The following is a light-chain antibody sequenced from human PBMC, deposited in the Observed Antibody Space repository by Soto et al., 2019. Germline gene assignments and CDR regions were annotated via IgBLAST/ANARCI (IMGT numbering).Light chain of an antibody. V-gene: IGLV1-44*01. CDR3: AAWDDSLNGGYV. J-gene: IGLJ1*01. CDR1: SSNIGSNT. CDR2: SNN. Sequence: QSALTQLPSASGTPGQRVTISCSGSSSNIGSNTVNWYQQLPGTAPKLLIYSNNQRPSGVPDRFSGPKSGTSASLAISGLQSEDEADYYCAAWDDSLNGGYVFGTGTKVTVL.